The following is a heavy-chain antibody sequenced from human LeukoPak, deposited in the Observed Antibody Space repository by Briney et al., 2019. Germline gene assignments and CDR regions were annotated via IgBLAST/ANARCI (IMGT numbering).Heavy chain of an antibody. CDR3: ARAVAFPHRKRGHANWFDP. D-gene: IGHD1-14*01. V-gene: IGHV4-34*01. CDR1: GGSFSGYY. Sequence: SETLSLTCAVYGGSFSGYYWSWIRQPPGKGLEWIGEINHSGSTNYNPSLKSRVTISVDTSKNQFSLKLSSVTAADAAVYYCARAVAFPHRKRGHANWFDPWGQGTLVTVSS. J-gene: IGHJ5*02. CDR2: INHSGST.